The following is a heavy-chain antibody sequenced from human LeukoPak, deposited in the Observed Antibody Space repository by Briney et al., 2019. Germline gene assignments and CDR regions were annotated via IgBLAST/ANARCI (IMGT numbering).Heavy chain of an antibody. J-gene: IGHJ4*02. CDR1: GGSISSYY. CDR2: IYYSGST. D-gene: IGHD3-22*01. CDR3: ATLYYYDSSGYYPDTSPLDY. V-gene: IGHV4-39*07. Sequence: SETRSLTCTVSGGSISSYYWGWIRQPPGKGLEWIGSIYYSGSTYYNPSLKSRVTISVDTSKNQFSLKLSSVTAADTAVYYCATLYYYDSSGYYPDTSPLDYWGQGTLVTVSS.